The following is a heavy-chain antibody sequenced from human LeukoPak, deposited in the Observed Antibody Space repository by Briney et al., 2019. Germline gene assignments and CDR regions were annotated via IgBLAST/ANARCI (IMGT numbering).Heavy chain of an antibody. V-gene: IGHV4-59*01. CDR3: ASFRPGIAAADAFDI. Sequence: SETLSLTCTVSGGSISSYYWSWIRQPPGKGLEWIGYIYYSGSTNYNPSLKSRVTISVDTSKNQFSLKLSSVTAADTAVYYCASFRPGIAAADAFDIWAKGQWSQSLQ. CDR1: GGSISSYY. CDR2: IYYSGST. D-gene: IGHD6-13*01. J-gene: IGHJ3*02.